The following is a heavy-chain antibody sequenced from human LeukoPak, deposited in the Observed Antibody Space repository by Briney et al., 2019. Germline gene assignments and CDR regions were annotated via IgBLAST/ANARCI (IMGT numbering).Heavy chain of an antibody. CDR3: AGGYCSGGSCYSIDY. Sequence: SETLSLTCTVSGGSISSYYWSWIRQPPGKGLEWIGYIYYSGSTNYNPSLKSRVTISIDTSKNQFSLKLSSVTAADTAVYYCAGGYCSGGSCYSIDYWGQGTLVTVSS. V-gene: IGHV4-59*01. D-gene: IGHD2-15*01. CDR2: IYYSGST. CDR1: GGSISSYY. J-gene: IGHJ4*02.